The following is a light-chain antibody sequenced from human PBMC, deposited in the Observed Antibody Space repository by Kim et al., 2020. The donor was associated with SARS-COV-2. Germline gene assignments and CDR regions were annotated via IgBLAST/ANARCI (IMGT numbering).Light chain of an antibody. CDR1: QSISKW. Sequence: STLSASVGDRVTITCRASQSISKWLAWYQQKAGKAPKLLIYEASSLKTGVPPRFSGSRSGTEFTLTISSLQPDDVATYYCQQYDSSFGGGTKVEI. J-gene: IGKJ4*01. CDR2: EAS. CDR3: QQYDSS. V-gene: IGKV1-5*01.